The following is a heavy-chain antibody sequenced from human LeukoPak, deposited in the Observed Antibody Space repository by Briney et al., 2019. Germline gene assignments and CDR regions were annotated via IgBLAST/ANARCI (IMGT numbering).Heavy chain of an antibody. Sequence: GGSLRLSCAAPGFTFSSYWMHWVRQPPGKGLVWVSLISTDGSRTTYADSVKGRFTISRDNAKNTLYLQMNSLRAEDTAVYYCAGGGYIVGASFDPWGQGTLVTVSS. V-gene: IGHV3-74*01. CDR3: AGGGYIVGASFDP. D-gene: IGHD1-26*01. CDR2: ISTDGSRT. CDR1: GFTFSSYW. J-gene: IGHJ5*02.